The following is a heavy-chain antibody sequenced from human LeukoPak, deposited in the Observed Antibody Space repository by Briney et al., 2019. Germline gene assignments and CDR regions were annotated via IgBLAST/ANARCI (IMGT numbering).Heavy chain of an antibody. J-gene: IGHJ4*02. CDR3: SRESGAFCPFGY. CDR1: GGSISGTNW. Sequence: SGTLSLTCGVSGGSISGTNWWSWARQPPGQGLEGMGEISLAGQTNYNPSLNGRVTMSLDESGNQLSLNLTSVTAADTATHYCSRESGAFCPFGYWGQGTLVIVSS. D-gene: IGHD1-26*01. V-gene: IGHV4-4*02. CDR2: ISLAGQT.